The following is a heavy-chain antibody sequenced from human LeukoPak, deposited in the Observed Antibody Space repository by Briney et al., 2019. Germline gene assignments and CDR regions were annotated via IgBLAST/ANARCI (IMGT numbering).Heavy chain of an antibody. CDR3: AKDEADDYGDPGLDY. CDR2: ISGSGGST. J-gene: IGHJ4*02. D-gene: IGHD4-17*01. Sequence: GGSLRLSCAASGFTFSSYALSWVRQAPGKGLEWVSAISGSGGSTYYADSVKGRFTISRDNSKNTLYLQMNSLRAEDTAVYYCAKDEADDYGDPGLDYWGQGTLVTVSS. CDR1: GFTFSSYA. V-gene: IGHV3-23*01.